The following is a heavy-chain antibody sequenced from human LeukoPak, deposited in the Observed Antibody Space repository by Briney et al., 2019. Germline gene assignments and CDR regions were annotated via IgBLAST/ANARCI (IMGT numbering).Heavy chain of an antibody. D-gene: IGHD4-11*01. CDR2: ISAHNGKT. J-gene: IGHJ4*02. CDR1: GYTFTSYG. Sequence: GASVKVSCKAFGYTFTSYGIIWVRQAPGQGLQWMGWISAHNGKTNYAQNLQGRVTMTTDTSTNTVYLELRSLTSDDTAVYYCARAGTTLLLDYWGQGTLVTVSS. CDR3: ARAGTTLLLDY. V-gene: IGHV1-18*01.